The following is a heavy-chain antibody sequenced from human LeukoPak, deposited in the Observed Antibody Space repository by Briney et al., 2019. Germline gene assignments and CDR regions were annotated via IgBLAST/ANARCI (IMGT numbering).Heavy chain of an antibody. CDR3: ARDRGVLRFLEWSRYAFDI. V-gene: IGHV3-48*03. J-gene: IGHJ3*02. Sequence: PGGSLRLSCAASGFTFSSYEMNWGRQAPGKGLEWVSYISSSGSTIYYADSVKGRFTISRDNAKNSLYLQMNSLRAEDTAVYYCARDRGVLRFLEWSRYAFDIWGQGTMVTVSS. CDR2: ISSSGSTI. CDR1: GFTFSSYE. D-gene: IGHD3-3*01.